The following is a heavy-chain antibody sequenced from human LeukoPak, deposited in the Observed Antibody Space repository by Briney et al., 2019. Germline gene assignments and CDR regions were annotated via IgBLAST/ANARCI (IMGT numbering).Heavy chain of an antibody. D-gene: IGHD6-6*01. CDR2: ISSSGGST. CDR1: GFTFSNYA. J-gene: IGHJ4*02. V-gene: IGHV3-23*01. Sequence: PGGSLRLSCAASGFTFSNYAMSWVRQAPGKGLEWVSTISSSGGSTYYADSVKGRFTISRDNSKNTLYPQMNSLRAEDTAVYYCAKEPYSSSSPGYFDYWGQGTLITVSS. CDR3: AKEPYSSSSPGYFDY.